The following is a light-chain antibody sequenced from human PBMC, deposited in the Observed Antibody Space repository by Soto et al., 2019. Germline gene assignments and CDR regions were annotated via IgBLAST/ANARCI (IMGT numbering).Light chain of an antibody. CDR1: SSDVGAYYS. V-gene: IGLV2-14*01. CDR3: SSYTSGSSHYV. Sequence: QSVLTQPASVSGSPGQSITISCTGTSSDVGAYYSVSWYQHHPGKAPKLIIYGVTNRPSGVSNRFSGSKSGNTASLTISGLQAEDEAEYHCSSYTSGSSHYVFGTGTKLTVL. J-gene: IGLJ1*01. CDR2: GVT.